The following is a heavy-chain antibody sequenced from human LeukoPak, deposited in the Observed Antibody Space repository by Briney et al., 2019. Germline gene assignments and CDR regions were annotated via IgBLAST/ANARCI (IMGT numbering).Heavy chain of an antibody. D-gene: IGHD3-10*01. CDR1: GFTVSTNY. V-gene: IGHV3-66*01. J-gene: IGHJ4*02. CDR3: ARDVIYGSDIYSYGDC. CDR2: IYRGGGT. Sequence: PGGSLRLSCAASGFTVSTNYVSWVRQAPGKGLEWASVIYRGGGTAYADSVRDRFTISRDNSKNTVYLHMNSLRVEDTAVYYCARDVIYGSDIYSYGDCLGQGTLVTDSS.